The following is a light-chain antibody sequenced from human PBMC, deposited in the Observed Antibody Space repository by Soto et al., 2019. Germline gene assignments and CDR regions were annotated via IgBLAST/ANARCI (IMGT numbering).Light chain of an antibody. Sequence: EIVLTQSPGTLSLSPGERATLSCRASQSVSSSYLAWYQQKPGQAPRLLIYGASSRATGIPDRFSGSGSGTDFTLTISRLEPEDFAVYYCHQYGRSPLTFGPGTKVDIE. CDR3: HQYGRSPLT. J-gene: IGKJ3*01. CDR2: GAS. V-gene: IGKV3-20*01. CDR1: QSVSSSY.